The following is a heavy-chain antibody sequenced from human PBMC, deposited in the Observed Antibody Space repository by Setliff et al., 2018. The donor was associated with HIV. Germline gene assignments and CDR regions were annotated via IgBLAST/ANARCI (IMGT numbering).Heavy chain of an antibody. Sequence: ASVKVSCKASGYLFTGYYMHWVRQAPGQGLEWMGWINVNSGGTKYAQKFQGRVTMTRDTSISTAYMELSRLRSDDTAVYYCSQHADAFDIWGQGTMVTVSS. CDR1: GYLFTGYY. CDR2: INVNSGGT. D-gene: IGHD2-2*01. CDR3: SQHADAFDI. V-gene: IGHV1-2*02. J-gene: IGHJ3*02.